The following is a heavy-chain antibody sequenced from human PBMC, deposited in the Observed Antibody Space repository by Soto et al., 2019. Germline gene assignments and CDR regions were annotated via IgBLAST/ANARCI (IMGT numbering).Heavy chain of an antibody. Sequence: GESLKISCKGSGYSFSNYWIGWVRQMPGKGLEWMGIIYPGNSDTRYNPPFQGQVTISADKSINTAYLQWSSLKAADTAVYYCARGGDYYDSSFDYWGQGTLVTVSS. CDR2: IYPGNSDT. J-gene: IGHJ4*02. V-gene: IGHV5-51*01. D-gene: IGHD3-22*01. CDR1: GYSFSNYW. CDR3: ARGGDYYDSSFDY.